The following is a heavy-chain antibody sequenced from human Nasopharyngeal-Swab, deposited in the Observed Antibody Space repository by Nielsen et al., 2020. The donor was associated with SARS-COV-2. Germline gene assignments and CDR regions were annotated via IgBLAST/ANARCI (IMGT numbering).Heavy chain of an antibody. Sequence: GESLKISCAASGFTFGSYAMSWVRQAPGKGLEWVSGLIEDGSTTYYADSVKGRFTISRDNSRNTLYLQMNSLRAEDTALYYCAKDMGWTVTTYDAFDIWGQGTVVTVSS. V-gene: IGHV3-23*01. CDR3: AKDMGWTVTTYDAFDI. CDR2: LIEDGSTT. D-gene: IGHD4-17*01. J-gene: IGHJ3*02. CDR1: GFTFGSYA.